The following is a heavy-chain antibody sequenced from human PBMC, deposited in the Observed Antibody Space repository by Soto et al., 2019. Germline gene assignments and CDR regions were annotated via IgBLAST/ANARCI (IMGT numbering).Heavy chain of an antibody. CDR1: GGSISSYY. D-gene: IGHD3-9*01. CDR3: ASLYYDILTGYHNLNY. Sequence: SVTLSLTWTLCGGSISSYYWSWIRQPTGKGLEWIGYIYYSGSTTYNPSLKSRVTISVDTSKNQFSLKLSSVTAADTAVYCCASLYYDILTGYHNLNYWGQGTLVTVS. J-gene: IGHJ4*02. CDR2: IYYSGST. V-gene: IGHV4-59*08.